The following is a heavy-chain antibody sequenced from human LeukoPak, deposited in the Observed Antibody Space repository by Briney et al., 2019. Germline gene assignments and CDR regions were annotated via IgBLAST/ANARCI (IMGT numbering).Heavy chain of an antibody. CDR2: IYYSGST. J-gene: IGHJ5*02. CDR1: GGSISSSGYY. CDR3: ARHEYSGSYYGLSWFDP. Sequence: KTSETLSLTCTVSGGSISSSGYYWGWIRQPPGKGLEWIASIYYSGSTYYNPFLKSRVTISVDTSKNQLSLKLSSLTAADTAVYYCARHEYSGSYYGLSWFDPWGRGTLVTVSS. V-gene: IGHV4-39*01. D-gene: IGHD1-26*01.